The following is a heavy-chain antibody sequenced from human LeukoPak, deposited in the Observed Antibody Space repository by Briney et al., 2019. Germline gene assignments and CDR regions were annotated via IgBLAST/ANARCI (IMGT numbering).Heavy chain of an antibody. CDR2: INASGGST. CDR1: GYTFTSYY. J-gene: IGHJ5*02. D-gene: IGHD2-2*01. CDR3: ARGIVVVPAARDNWFDP. V-gene: IGHV1-46*03. Sequence: ASVKVSCKASGYTFTSYYMHWVRQAPGQGLEWMGIINASGGSTSYAQKFQGRVTMTRDTSTSTVYMELSSLRSEDTAVYYCARGIVVVPAARDNWFDPWGQGTLVTVSS.